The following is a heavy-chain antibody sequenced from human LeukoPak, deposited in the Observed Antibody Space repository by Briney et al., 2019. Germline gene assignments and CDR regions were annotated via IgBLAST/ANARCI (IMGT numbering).Heavy chain of an antibody. D-gene: IGHD3-10*01. Sequence: PSETLSLTCAVSVGSISADNWSWIWHPARTRLEWIWRIFTSRGDIFNTSLTSRVTLSLDTSKNQFSLRLNSVTAGDTAVYYCARGIALVRGVSFCSLDVWGQGTTVTVS. CDR2: IFTSRGD. V-gene: IGHV4-4*07. J-gene: IGHJ6*01. CDR3: ARGIALVRGVSFCSLDV. CDR1: VGSISADN.